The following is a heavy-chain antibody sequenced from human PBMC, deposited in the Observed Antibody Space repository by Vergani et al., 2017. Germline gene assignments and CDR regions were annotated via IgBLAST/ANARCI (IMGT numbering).Heavy chain of an antibody. CDR3: AGGIAVAGTAVDY. CDR1: GGSISSSSYY. D-gene: IGHD6-19*01. V-gene: IGHV4-39*07. Sequence: QLQLQESGPGLVKPSVTLSLTCTVSGGSISSSSYYWGWIRQPPGKGLEWIGSIYYSGSTYYNPSLKSRVTISVDTSKNQFSLKLSSVTAADTAVYYCAGGIAVAGTAVDYWGQGTLVTVSS. J-gene: IGHJ4*02. CDR2: IYYSGST.